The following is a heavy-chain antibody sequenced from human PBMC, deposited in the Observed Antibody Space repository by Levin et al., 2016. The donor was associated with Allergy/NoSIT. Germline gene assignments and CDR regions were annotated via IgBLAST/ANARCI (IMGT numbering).Heavy chain of an antibody. J-gene: IGHJ3*02. Sequence: GESLKISCAASGFTFSTYAMTWVRQAPGKGLEWVAGISLSGDNTNYADSVTGRFTVSRDNSKSTLYLEMNSLRADDTAVYFCAKDRFGTLADAFDIWGQGTMVTISS. V-gene: IGHV3-23*01. CDR1: GFTFSTYA. CDR3: AKDRFGTLADAFDI. CDR2: ISLSGDNT. D-gene: IGHD3-10*01.